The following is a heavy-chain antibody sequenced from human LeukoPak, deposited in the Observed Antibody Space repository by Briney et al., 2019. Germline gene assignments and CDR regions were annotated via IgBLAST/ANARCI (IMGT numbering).Heavy chain of an antibody. CDR1: GGTFSSYA. Sequence: SVKVSCKASGGTFSSYAINWVRQAPGQGLEWMGRIIPIFGIANYAQKFQGRVTVTADTSTSTAYMEVSSLRSEDTAEYYCARDRCGGDCYADDVFDCWGQGTKVAVS. V-gene: IGHV1-69*04. J-gene: IGHJ3*01. D-gene: IGHD2-21*02. CDR2: IIPIFGIA. CDR3: ARDRCGGDCYADDVFDC.